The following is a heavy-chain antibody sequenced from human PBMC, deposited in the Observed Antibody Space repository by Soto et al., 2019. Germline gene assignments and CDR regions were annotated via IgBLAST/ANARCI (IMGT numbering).Heavy chain of an antibody. CDR3: AGGTTVRGYYYGMAV. D-gene: IGHD4-17*01. J-gene: IGHJ6*02. CDR1: VGSICSGGYY. V-gene: IGHV4-31*03. Sequence: QVQLQESGPGLVKPSQTLSLTCTVSVGSICSGGYYWSWIRQHPGTGLEGIVYLYYSGGTYYSPSLKSRVTISVDTSKNQFSLKLSSVTAADTAVYYCAGGTTVRGYYYGMAVWGQGTKVTVSS. CDR2: LYYSGGT.